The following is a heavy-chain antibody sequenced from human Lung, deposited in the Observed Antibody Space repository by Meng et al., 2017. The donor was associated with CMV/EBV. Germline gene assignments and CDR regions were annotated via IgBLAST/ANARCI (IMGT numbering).Heavy chain of an antibody. V-gene: IGHV3-30*02. Sequence: GGSLRLSCAASGFSFTEYGMHWVRQTPDKGLEWVAFIRMDESDKFYGASVKGRFTISRDMSRKTLFLQMNSLRTDDTGVYYCAKDDPVVAIWGQGTLVPVPS. J-gene: IGHJ4*02. D-gene: IGHD4-23*01. CDR1: GFSFTEYG. CDR3: AKDDPVVAI. CDR2: IRMDESDK.